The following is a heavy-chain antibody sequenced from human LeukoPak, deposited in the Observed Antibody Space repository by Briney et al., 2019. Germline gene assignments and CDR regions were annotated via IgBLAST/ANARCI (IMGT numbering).Heavy chain of an antibody. J-gene: IGHJ4*02. D-gene: IGHD3-10*01. CDR3: ARPLGGSDC. Sequence: LEWVANIKQDGSEKYYVDSVKGRFTISRDNAKNSLYLQMNSLRAEDTAVYYCARPLGGSDCWGQGTLVTVSS. CDR2: IKQDGSEK. V-gene: IGHV3-7*03.